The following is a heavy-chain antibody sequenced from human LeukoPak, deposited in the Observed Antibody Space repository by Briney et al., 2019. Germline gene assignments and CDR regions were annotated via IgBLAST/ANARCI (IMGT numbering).Heavy chain of an antibody. CDR1: GFSLSSYW. CDR3: ARRQYRSSWYYFDY. J-gene: IGHJ4*02. CDR2: INSDGSTT. V-gene: IGHV3-74*01. D-gene: IGHD6-13*01. Sequence: GGSLRVSCAASGFSLSSYWMHWVRQALGKGLVWVSRINSDGSTTNYADSVKGRFTISRDNAKNTLYLQMNSLRAEDTAVYYCARRQYRSSWYYFDYWGQGTLVTVSS.